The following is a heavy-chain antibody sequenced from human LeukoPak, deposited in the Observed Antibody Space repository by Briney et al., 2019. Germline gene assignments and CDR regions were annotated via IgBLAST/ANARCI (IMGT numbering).Heavy chain of an antibody. CDR1: GFTFSSYW. CDR2: INNDGSSA. J-gene: IGHJ4*02. V-gene: IGHV3-74*01. Sequence: WGSLRLSCAASGFTFSSYWMHWVRQTPGKVLIYISRINNDGSSANYADSVRGRFTISRDNAENTLYLQMNSLRAEDTAVYYCARDLTSSWYGFDYWGQGTLVTVSS. CDR3: ARDLTSSWYGFDY. D-gene: IGHD6-13*01.